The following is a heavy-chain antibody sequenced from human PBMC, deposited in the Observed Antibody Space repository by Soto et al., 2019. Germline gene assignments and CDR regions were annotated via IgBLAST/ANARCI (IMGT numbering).Heavy chain of an antibody. V-gene: IGHV4-39*01. CDR2: IYYSGST. D-gene: IGHD3-3*01. Sequence: SETLSLTCTVSGGSISSSSYYCGWIRQPPGKGLEWIGSIYYSGSTYYNPSLKSRVTISVDTSKNQFSLKLSSVTAADTAVYYCARQDYDFWSGYYTTPDYWGQGTLVTVSS. CDR1: GGSISSSSYY. CDR3: ARQDYDFWSGYYTTPDY. J-gene: IGHJ4*02.